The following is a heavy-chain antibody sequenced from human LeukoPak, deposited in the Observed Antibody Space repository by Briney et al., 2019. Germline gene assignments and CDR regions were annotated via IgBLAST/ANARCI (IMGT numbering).Heavy chain of an antibody. CDR2: IYTSGST. CDR3: ARESGYYYDTSGYTFDY. V-gene: IGHV4-4*07. Sequence: KPSETLSLTCTVSGGSSNNYYWSWIRQSAGKGLEWIGRIYTSGSTNYNPSLKSRVIMSVDTSKNQFSLRLSSVTAADTAVYYCARESGYYYDTSGYTFDYWGQGILVTVSS. D-gene: IGHD3-22*01. J-gene: IGHJ4*02. CDR1: GGSSNNYY.